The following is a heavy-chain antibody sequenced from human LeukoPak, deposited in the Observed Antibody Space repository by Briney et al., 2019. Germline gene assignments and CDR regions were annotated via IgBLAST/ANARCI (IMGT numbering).Heavy chain of an antibody. Sequence: SETLSLTCTVSGGSISSYYWSWIRQPPGKGLEWIGYIYYSGSTYYNPSLKSRVTISVDTSKNQFSLKLSSVTAADTAVYYCARDSSWEYNWFDPWGQGTLVTVSS. V-gene: IGHV4-59*01. CDR3: ARDSSWEYNWFDP. CDR2: IYYSGST. CDR1: GGSISSYY. D-gene: IGHD6-13*01. J-gene: IGHJ5*02.